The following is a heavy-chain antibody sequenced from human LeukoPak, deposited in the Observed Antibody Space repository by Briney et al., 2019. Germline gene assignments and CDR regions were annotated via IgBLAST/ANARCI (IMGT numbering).Heavy chain of an antibody. CDR2: IYYSGST. CDR3: ARALYDSGGDYYFDY. D-gene: IGHD3-22*01. Sequence: PSQTLSLTCSVSRGSISSGGYYWSWIRQHPGKGLEWIGYIYYSGSTYYNPSLKSRVTISVDTSKNQFSLKLSSVTAGDTAVYYCARALYDSGGDYYFDYWGQGTLVTVSS. CDR1: RGSISSGGYY. V-gene: IGHV4-31*03. J-gene: IGHJ4*02.